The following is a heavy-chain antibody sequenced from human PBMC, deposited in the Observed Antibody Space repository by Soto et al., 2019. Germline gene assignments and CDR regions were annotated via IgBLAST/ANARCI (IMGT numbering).Heavy chain of an antibody. Sequence: PVGSLRLSCAASGFTFSSYGMHWVRQAPGKGLEWVAVISYDGSNKYYADSVKGRFTISRDNSKNTLYLQMNSLRPEDTAVYYCAKVGHGSGKGFDYWGQGTLVTVSS. J-gene: IGHJ4*02. D-gene: IGHD3-10*01. CDR2: ISYDGSNK. V-gene: IGHV3-30*18. CDR3: AKVGHGSGKGFDY. CDR1: GFTFSSYG.